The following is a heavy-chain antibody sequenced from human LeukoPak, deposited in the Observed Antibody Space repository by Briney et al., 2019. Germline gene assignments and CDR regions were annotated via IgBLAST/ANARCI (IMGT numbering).Heavy chain of an antibody. CDR2: MNHNSGIT. Sequence: AAVKVSCKASGYTFTSYDINWVRQATGQGLEWMGWMNHNSGITGYAQKFQGRVTITRNTSISTAYMELSSLRSEDTAVYYCARVNRRASGFGEAYYYYYYMDVWGKGTTVTVSS. CDR1: GYTFTSYD. CDR3: ARVNRRASGFGEAYYYYYYMDV. D-gene: IGHD3-10*01. V-gene: IGHV1-8*03. J-gene: IGHJ6*03.